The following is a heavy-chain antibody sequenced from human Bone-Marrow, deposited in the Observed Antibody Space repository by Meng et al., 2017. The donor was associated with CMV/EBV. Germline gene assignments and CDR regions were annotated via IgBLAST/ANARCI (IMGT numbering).Heavy chain of an antibody. CDR3: ARGALDIVVVPAADLYYYYGMDV. J-gene: IGHJ6*02. D-gene: IGHD2-2*03. V-gene: IGHV3-74*01. CDR1: GFTFSSYW. CDR2: INSDGSST. Sequence: GEYLKIPCPASGFTFSSYWMHWVRQAPGKGLVWVSRINSDGSSTSYADSVKGRFTISRDNAKNTLYLQMNSLRAEDTAVYYCARGALDIVVVPAADLYYYYGMDVWGQGTTVTVSS.